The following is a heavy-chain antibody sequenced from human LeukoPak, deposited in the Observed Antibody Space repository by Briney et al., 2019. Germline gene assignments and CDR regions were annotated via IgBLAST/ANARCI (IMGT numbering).Heavy chain of an antibody. D-gene: IGHD7-27*01. CDR3: ARGLGIGMGFHY. Sequence: GGSLRLSCAASGFTFSRYWMSWVRQARGKGVEGVANIKQEGREKYYVDSVKGGFTISRDNAKNSLYLQMNSLRAEDTAVYYCARGLGIGMGFHYWGQGTLVTVSS. J-gene: IGHJ4*02. CDR1: GFTFSRYW. V-gene: IGHV3-7*01. CDR2: IKQEGREK.